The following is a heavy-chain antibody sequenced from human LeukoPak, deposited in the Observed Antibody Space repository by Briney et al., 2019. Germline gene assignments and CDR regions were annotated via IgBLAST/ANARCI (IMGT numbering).Heavy chain of an antibody. V-gene: IGHV3-23*01. CDR3: AKYGSGTYYNGLY. CDR2: ISVSGGST. D-gene: IGHD3-10*01. Sequence: GGSLRLSCAASGFTLSSYAMTWVRQAPGKGLQWVSTISVSGGSTYYADSVKGRFTISRDTSKSTLYLQMNSLRDEDTAVYYCAKYGSGTYYNGLYWGQGTLVTVSS. CDR1: GFTLSSYA. J-gene: IGHJ4*02.